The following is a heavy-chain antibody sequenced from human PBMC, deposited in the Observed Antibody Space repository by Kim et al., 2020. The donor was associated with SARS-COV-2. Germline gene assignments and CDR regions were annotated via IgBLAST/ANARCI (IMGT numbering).Heavy chain of an antibody. D-gene: IGHD6-6*01. CDR1: GFTFSSYG. CDR3: AIKRRSSSDFAEYFQH. V-gene: IGHV3-30*03. Sequence: GGSLRLSCAASGFTFSSYGMHWVRQAPGKGLEWVAVISYDGSNKYYADSVKGRFTISRDNSKNTLYLQMNSLRAEDTAVYYCAIKRRSSSDFAEYFQHWGQGTLVTVSS. CDR2: ISYDGSNK. J-gene: IGHJ1*01.